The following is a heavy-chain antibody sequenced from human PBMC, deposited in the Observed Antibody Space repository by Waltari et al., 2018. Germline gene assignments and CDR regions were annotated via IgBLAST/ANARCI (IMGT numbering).Heavy chain of an antibody. CDR2: IKNRAHHYTT. Sequence: ELQLVESGGDLVQPGGSLSLSCAASGFAFSDHLMDWVREAPGKGVEWVGRIKNRAHHYTTEYAASVRGRFNISRDDSKNLLYLQMNSLTTMDTAVYYCAQYYVGFWGPGSVVTVSS. D-gene: IGHD1-26*01. CDR3: AQYYVGF. CDR1: GFAFSDHL. V-gene: IGHV3-72*01. J-gene: IGHJ4*02.